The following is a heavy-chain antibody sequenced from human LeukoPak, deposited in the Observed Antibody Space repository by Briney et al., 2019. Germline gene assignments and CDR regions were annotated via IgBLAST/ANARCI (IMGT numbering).Heavy chain of an antibody. CDR3: ARVDYGVFDY. D-gene: IGHD4-17*01. J-gene: IGHJ4*02. CDR2: ICYSGST. CDR1: GGSVSSGSYY. V-gene: IGHV4-61*01. Sequence: SETLSLTCTVSGGSVSSGSYYWSWIRQPPGKGLEWIGYICYSGSTNYNPSLKSRVTISVDTSKNQFSLKLSSVTAADTAVYYCARVDYGVFDYWGQGTLVTVSS.